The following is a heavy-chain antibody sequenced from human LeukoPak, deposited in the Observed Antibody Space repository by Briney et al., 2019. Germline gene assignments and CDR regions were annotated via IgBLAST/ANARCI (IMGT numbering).Heavy chain of an antibody. Sequence: SETLSLTCAVYGGSFSGYYWSWIRQPPGKGLEWIGEINHSGSTNYNPSLKSRVTISVDTSKKQFALKLSSVTAADTAVYYCARLGPAAMPAVYYYFDYWGQGTLVTVSS. D-gene: IGHD2-2*01. CDR1: GGSFSGYY. CDR2: INHSGST. CDR3: ARLGPAAMPAVYYYFDY. V-gene: IGHV4-34*01. J-gene: IGHJ4*02.